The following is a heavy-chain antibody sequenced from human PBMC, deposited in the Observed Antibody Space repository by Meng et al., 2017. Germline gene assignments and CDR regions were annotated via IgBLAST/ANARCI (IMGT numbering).Heavy chain of an antibody. CDR3: ARGRRIAVYKVFDP. V-gene: IGHV4-34*01. Sequence: QVHLQKWGAGLLRPSETLSPTCAVYVGSFSGYYWSWIRQPPGKGLEWIGEINHSGSTNYNPSLKSRVTISVDTSKNQFSLKLSSVTAADTAVYYCARGRRIAVYKVFDPWGQGTLVTVSS. CDR1: VGSFSGYY. J-gene: IGHJ5*02. CDR2: INHSGST. D-gene: IGHD6-19*01.